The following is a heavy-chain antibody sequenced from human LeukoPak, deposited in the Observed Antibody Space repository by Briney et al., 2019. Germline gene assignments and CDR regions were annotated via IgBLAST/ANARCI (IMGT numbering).Heavy chain of an antibody. Sequence: EGSLRLSCAASGFTFSDYSMNWVRQAPGKGLEWVSYISTSSSIIYYSDSVKGRFTISRDNVKKSLYLQMNSLRDDDTGVYYCARGAAAADHWGQGTPVTVSS. J-gene: IGHJ4*02. CDR3: ARGAAAADH. CDR2: ISTSSSII. CDR1: GFTFSDYS. D-gene: IGHD6-13*01. V-gene: IGHV3-48*02.